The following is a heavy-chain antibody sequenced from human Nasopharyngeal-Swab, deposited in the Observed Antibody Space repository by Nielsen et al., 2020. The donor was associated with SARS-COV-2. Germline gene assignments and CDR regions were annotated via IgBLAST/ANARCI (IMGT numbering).Heavy chain of an antibody. J-gene: IGHJ5*02. CDR1: GYTLTELS. V-gene: IGHV1-24*01. D-gene: IGHD3-10*01. CDR3: ATATLWFGELLSRPNWFDP. Sequence: ASVKVSCKVSGYTLTELSMHWVRQAPGKGLEWMGGFDPEDGETIYAQKFQGRVTMTEDTSTDTAYMELSSLRSEDTAVYYCATATLWFGELLSRPNWFDPWGQGTLVTVSS. CDR2: FDPEDGET.